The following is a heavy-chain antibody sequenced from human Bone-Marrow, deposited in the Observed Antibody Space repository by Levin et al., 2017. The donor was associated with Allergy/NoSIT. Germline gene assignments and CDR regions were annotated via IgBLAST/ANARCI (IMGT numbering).Heavy chain of an antibody. J-gene: IGHJ3*02. Sequence: PSETLSLTCAVSGGSISSSNWWSWVRQPPGKGLEWIGEIYHSGSTNYNPSLKSRVTISVDKSKNQFSLKLSSMTAAETAVYYCARDFSLAVAGTPDAFDIWGQGKMVTVSS. D-gene: IGHD6-19*01. V-gene: IGHV4-4*02. CDR2: IYHSGST. CDR1: GGSISSSNW. CDR3: ARDFSLAVAGTPDAFDI.